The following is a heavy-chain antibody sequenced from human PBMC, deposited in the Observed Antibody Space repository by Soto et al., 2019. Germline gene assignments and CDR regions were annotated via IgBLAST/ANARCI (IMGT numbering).Heavy chain of an antibody. Sequence: QVQLEESGGGLVKPGGSLRLSCAASGFTFSAVYMSWIRQAPNKGLEYISYISSSGTSANYADSVKGRFTISRDNAKNSLYLQMNSLRAEDTAAYYCARDRGAVTGQYCDYWGQGALVTVSS. V-gene: IGHV3-11*05. J-gene: IGHJ4*02. CDR3: ARDRGAVTGQYCDY. CDR2: ISSSGTSA. D-gene: IGHD6-19*01. CDR1: GFTFSAVY.